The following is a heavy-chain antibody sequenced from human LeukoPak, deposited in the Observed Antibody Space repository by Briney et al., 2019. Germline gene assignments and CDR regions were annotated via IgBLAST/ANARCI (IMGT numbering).Heavy chain of an antibody. J-gene: IGHJ4*02. CDR1: GFAFSGRE. CDR3: VRASYTGFDLHFDQ. Sequence: GGSLRLSCSASGFAFSGREMAWVRQAPGKGLEWVSYISSNGKSILHADSVKGRITNSRDNAKKSLYLQLGGLRVEDSAFYYCVRASYTGFDLHFDQWGQGTLVTVSS. V-gene: IGHV3-48*03. D-gene: IGHD5-12*01. CDR2: ISSNGKSI.